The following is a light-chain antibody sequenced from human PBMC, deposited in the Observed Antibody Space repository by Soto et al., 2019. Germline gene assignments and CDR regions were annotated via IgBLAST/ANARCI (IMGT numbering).Light chain of an antibody. CDR1: QGISNY. CDR2: AAS. Sequence: DIHMTQSPSSVSASFGDRVTITCRASQGISNYLAWYQQKPGKVPKLLIYAASTLQSGVPSRFSGSGSGTDFTLTISSLQPEDVATYYCQKYNSALTWTFGQGTKVDIK. CDR3: QKYNSALTWT. J-gene: IGKJ1*01. V-gene: IGKV1-27*01.